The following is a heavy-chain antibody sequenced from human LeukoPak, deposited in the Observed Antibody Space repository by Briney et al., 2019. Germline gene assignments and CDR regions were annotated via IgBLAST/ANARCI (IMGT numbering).Heavy chain of an antibody. CDR1: GITFSSYW. D-gene: IGHD4-17*01. CDR2: IKQDGSEK. J-gene: IGHJ4*02. V-gene: IGHV3-7*01. CDR3: AREQYGVFDY. Sequence: GGSLRLSCAASGITFSSYWMSWVRQAPGKGLEWVANIKQDGSEKYYVDSVKGRFTISRDNAKNSLYLQMNSLRAEDTAVYYCAREQYGVFDYWGQGTLVTVSS.